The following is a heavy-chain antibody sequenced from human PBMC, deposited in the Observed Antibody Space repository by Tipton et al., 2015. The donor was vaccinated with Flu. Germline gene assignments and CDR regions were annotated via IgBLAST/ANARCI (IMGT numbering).Heavy chain of an antibody. Sequence: PGLVKPSQTLSLTCTVSGDSISSGCAYWSWIRQRPGKGLEWIGCIYYSGSTYYNPSLESRVTISVDTSENQFSLKLSSVTAADTAVYYCARDQGFGGGLAYDYYALGVWGQGTTVTVSS. V-gene: IGHV4-31*03. CDR3: ARDQGFGGGLAYDYYALGV. CDR1: GDSISSGCAY. J-gene: IGHJ6*02. D-gene: IGHD3-10*01. CDR2: IYYSGST.